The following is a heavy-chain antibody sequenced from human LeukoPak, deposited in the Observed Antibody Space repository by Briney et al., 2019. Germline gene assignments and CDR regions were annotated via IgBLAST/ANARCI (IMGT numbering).Heavy chain of an antibody. Sequence: PGGSLRLSCAASGFTFSSYAMSWVRQAPGKGLEWVSAISGSGGSTYYADSVKGRFTISRDNSKNTLYLQMNSLRAEDTAVYYCAKDYERIAAPVMMFDPWGQGTLVTVSS. CDR3: AKDYERIAAPVMMFDP. J-gene: IGHJ5*02. V-gene: IGHV3-23*01. CDR2: ISGSGGST. CDR1: GFTFSSYA. D-gene: IGHD6-13*01.